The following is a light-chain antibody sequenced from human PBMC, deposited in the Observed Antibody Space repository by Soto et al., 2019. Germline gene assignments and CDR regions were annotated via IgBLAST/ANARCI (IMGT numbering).Light chain of an antibody. J-gene: IGKJ5*01. CDR3: QQYGSSPFT. V-gene: IGKV3-20*01. CDR1: QSVSSSY. Sequence: EIGLTQSPCTLSLSPGERATLSCRASQSVSSSYLAWYQQKPGQAPRLLIYGASSRATGIPDRFSGSGSGTDFTLTISRLEPEDFAVYYCQQYGSSPFTFGQGTRLEIK. CDR2: GAS.